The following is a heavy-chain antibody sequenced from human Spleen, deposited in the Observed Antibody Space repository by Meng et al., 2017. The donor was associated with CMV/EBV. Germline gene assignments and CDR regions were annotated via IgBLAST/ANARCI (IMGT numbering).Heavy chain of an antibody. CDR1: GYIFSNYY. CDR3: ATPYYGSFDP. Sequence: KVAGYIFSNYYRRWVQQAPGKGLEWVGLVDPKHGAAGEAVYSEKFQGRVTITADTSTDTTYMELSSLTSDDTAVYYCATPYYGSFDPWGQGTLVTVSS. J-gene: IGHJ5*02. D-gene: IGHD3-10*01. V-gene: IGHV1-69-2*01. CDR2: VDPKHGAAGEA.